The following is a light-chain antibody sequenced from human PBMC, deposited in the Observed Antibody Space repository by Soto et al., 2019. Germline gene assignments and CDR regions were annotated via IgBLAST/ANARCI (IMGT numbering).Light chain of an antibody. V-gene: IGKV4-1*01. CDR2: WAS. CDR1: QSVLYSSNNKNY. CDR3: QQYYRTPYT. Sequence: DIVMTQSPDSLAVSLGERATINCKSRQSVLYSSNNKNYLAWYQQKPGQPPKLLIYWASTRESGVPDRFSGSGSGTDFTLTISSLQAEDVAVYYCQQYYRTPYTFGQGTKLEIK. J-gene: IGKJ2*01.